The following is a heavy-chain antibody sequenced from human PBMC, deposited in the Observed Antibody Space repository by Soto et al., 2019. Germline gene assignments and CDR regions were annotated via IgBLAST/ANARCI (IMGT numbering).Heavy chain of an antibody. Sequence: GGSLRLSCAASGFTFSCYSMNWVRQAPGKGLEWVSSISSSSSYINYADSLQGRFTISRDNAKNSLYLQMNSLRAEDTAVYYCARGLEWPNYMDVWGKGTTVTVS. CDR3: ARGLEWPNYMDV. J-gene: IGHJ6*03. CDR2: ISSSSSYI. V-gene: IGHV3-21*01. CDR1: GFTFSCYS. D-gene: IGHD3-3*01.